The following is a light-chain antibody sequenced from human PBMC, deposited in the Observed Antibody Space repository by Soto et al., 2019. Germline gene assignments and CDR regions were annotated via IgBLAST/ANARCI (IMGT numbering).Light chain of an antibody. CDR1: SSNIGRNY. Sequence: QAVVSQPPSASRTPGQRVTISCSGSSSNIGRNYIYWYQQLPGTAPKLLIYGNTQRPSGVPDRFSGSKSGTSVSLAISGLRSEDEADYYCAAWDDSLRGYVFGTGTKLTVL. CDR2: GNT. V-gene: IGLV1-47*02. CDR3: AAWDDSLRGYV. J-gene: IGLJ1*01.